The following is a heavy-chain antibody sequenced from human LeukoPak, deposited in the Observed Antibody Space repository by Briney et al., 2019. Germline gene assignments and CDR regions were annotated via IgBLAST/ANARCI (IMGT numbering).Heavy chain of an antibody. Sequence: PGRSLRLSCAASGFTFINYALHWVRQAPGKGLQWVSVIGHDGAVIQYADSVKGRFTISRDNSKKMLYLQMNSLTYDDTAIYYCAKYRTTSVPPRNFDYWGQGTLVTVSS. CDR2: IGHDGAVI. J-gene: IGHJ4*02. V-gene: IGHV3-23*01. CDR3: AKYRTTSVPPRNFDY. D-gene: IGHD1-14*01. CDR1: GFTFINYA.